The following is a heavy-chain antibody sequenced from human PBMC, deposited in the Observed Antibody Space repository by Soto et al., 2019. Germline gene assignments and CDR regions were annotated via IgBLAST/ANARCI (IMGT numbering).Heavy chain of an antibody. D-gene: IGHD1-20*01. CDR1: GYTFTSYG. CDR3: ARELTGRGAFDI. V-gene: IGHV1-8*01. CDR2: MNPNSGNT. J-gene: IGHJ3*02. Sequence: GASVKVSCKASGYTFTSYGINWVRQATGQGLEWMGWMNPNSGNTGYAQKFQGRVTMTRNTSISTAYMELSSLRSEDTAVYYCARELTGRGAFDIWGQGTMVTVSS.